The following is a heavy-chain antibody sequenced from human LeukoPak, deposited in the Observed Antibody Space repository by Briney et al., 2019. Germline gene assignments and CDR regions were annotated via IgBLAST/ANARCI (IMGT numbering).Heavy chain of an antibody. V-gene: IGHV3-23*01. CDR2: ISGSGGST. CDR3: AKATSRVPRIPGTERGYFDY. D-gene: IGHD1-7*01. Sequence: GGSLRLSCAASGFTFSSYAMSWVRQAPGKGLEWVSAISGSGGSTYYADSVKGRFTISRDNSKNTLYLQMNSLRAEDTAVYYCAKATSRVPRIPGTERGYFDYWGQGTLVTVSS. CDR1: GFTFSSYA. J-gene: IGHJ4*02.